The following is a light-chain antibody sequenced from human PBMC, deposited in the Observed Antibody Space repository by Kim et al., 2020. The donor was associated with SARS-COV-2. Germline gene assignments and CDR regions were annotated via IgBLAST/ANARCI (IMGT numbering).Light chain of an antibody. CDR2: KVS. V-gene: IGKV2-30*01. Sequence: DVLMTQTPLSLPVTLGQSASISCRSNQSLVYSDGNTYLNWFQQRPGQSPRRLIYKVSSRDSGVPDRFSGSGSGTDFTLKITRLEAEDVGVYYSMQNTHSWTFGQRTKVDIK. CDR1: QSLVYSDGNTY. J-gene: IGKJ1*01. CDR3: MQNTHSWT.